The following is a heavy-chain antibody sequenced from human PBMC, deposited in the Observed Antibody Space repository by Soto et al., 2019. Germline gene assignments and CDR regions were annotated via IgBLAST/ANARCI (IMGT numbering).Heavy chain of an antibody. V-gene: IGHV3-23*01. CDR1: GFFFSTYA. CDR2: ILHDETP. D-gene: IGHD3-9*01. Sequence: PGGSLRLSCAASGFFFSTYAMTWVRQAPGRGLEWVSTILHDETPFYTDSVKGRFTISRDNVRGTLYLQMNGLRVEDAAQYYCARGLPLRYFDWLSHGFFDYWGQGTLVTVSS. J-gene: IGHJ4*02. CDR3: ARGLPLRYFDWLSHGFFDY.